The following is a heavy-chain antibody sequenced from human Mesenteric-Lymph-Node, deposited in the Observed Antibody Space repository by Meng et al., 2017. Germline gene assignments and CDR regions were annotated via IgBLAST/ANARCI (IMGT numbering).Heavy chain of an antibody. Sequence: QVELQEPGPGLVRPAWTLSLPCAVSGGSISSTHWGTWVRQPPGKGLEWIGEIYQSGTTHYDPSHKSRFTISVDKSKNQFSLELSSVTAADTAVYYCAGVSFLGSGSYYNIDYWGQGTLVTVSS. CDR1: GGSISSTHW. D-gene: IGHD3-10*01. J-gene: IGHJ4*02. V-gene: IGHV4-4*02. CDR2: IYQSGTT. CDR3: AGVSFLGSGSYYNIDY.